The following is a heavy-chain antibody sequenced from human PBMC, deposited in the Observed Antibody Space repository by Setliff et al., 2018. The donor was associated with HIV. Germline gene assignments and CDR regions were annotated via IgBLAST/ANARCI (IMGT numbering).Heavy chain of an antibody. CDR1: GFNFKTYG. CDR2: IGSSNHGI. D-gene: IGHD3-22*01. V-gene: IGHV3-48*04. CDR3: ARSHYDSRGYYYRGDAFDI. Sequence: GGSLRLSCAASGFNFKTYGMTWVRQAPGKGLDWVAHIGSSNHGIHYTASVQGRFTASRDNAKNSLYLQMNSLRAEDTAVYYCARSHYDSRGYYYRGDAFDIWGLGTMVTVSS. J-gene: IGHJ3*02.